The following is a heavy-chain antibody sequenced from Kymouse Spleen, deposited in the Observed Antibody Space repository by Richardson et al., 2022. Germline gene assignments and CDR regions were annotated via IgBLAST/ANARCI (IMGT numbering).Heavy chain of an antibody. J-gene: IGHJ5*02. CDR1: GFTVSSNY. CDR3: ARDYDFWSGYYPYNWFDP. CDR2: IYSGGST. D-gene: IGHD3-3*01. V-gene: IGHV3-53*01. Sequence: EVQLVESGGGLIQPGGSLRLSCAASGFTVSSNYMSWVRQAPGKGLEWVSVIYSGGSTYYADSVKGRFTISRDNSKNTLYLQMNSLRAEDTAVYYCARDYDFWSGYYPYNWFDPWGQGTLVTVSS.